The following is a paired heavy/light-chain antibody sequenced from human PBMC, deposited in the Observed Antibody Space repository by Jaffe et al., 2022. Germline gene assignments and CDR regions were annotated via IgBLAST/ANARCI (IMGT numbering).Light chain of an antibody. Sequence: DIQMTQSPSSLSASVGDRVTITCRASQGISNSLAWFQQKPGKAPKSLIYSASSLQSGVPSKFSGSGSGTDFTLTISSLQPEDFATYYCQQYNDYPLTFGGGTKVEIK. V-gene: IGKV1-16*02. CDR1: QGISNS. CDR3: QQYNDYPLT. J-gene: IGKJ4*01. CDR2: SAS.
Heavy chain of an antibody. J-gene: IGHJ4*02. D-gene: IGHD6-13*01. CDR1: GFSIRSAYY. Sequence: QVQLQESGPGLVKPSDTVSFTCTVSGFSIRSAYYWGWIRQSPGKGLEWIGTIYHSGTTFYNPSLKSRVTISVDTSKNQLSLRLSSVTAADTAVYYCVRHGPGGQQRVDYWGQGTLVTVSS. V-gene: IGHV4-38-2*02. CDR3: VRHGPGGQQRVDY. CDR2: IYHSGTT.